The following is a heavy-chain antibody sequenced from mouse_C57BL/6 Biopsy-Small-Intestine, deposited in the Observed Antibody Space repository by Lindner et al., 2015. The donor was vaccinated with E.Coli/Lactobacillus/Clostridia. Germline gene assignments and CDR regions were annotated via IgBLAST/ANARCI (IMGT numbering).Heavy chain of an antibody. CDR1: GYTFTTYT. CDR2: FDPSSGYT. D-gene: IGHD1-3*01. CDR3: AAKMDY. Sequence: VQLQESGAELARPGASVKMSCKTSGYTFTTYTVHWLKQRPGQGLEWIGYFDPSSGYTHYNQKFKDKATLTADKSSSTAYMQLNSLTSEDSTVYYCAAKMDYWGQGTSVSVSS. V-gene: IGHV1-4*01. J-gene: IGHJ4*01.